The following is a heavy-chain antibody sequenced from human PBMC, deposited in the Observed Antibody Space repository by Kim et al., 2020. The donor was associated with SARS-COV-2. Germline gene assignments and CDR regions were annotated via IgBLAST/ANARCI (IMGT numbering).Heavy chain of an antibody. V-gene: IGHV4-39*01. CDR3: ARQTYYYDSSSFYYDY. Sequence: SETLSLTCTVSGGSISGSTFYWGWIRQPPGKGLEWIGSIYYTGSTSYNPSLKSRVTISIDTSKNQFSLKLSSVTAADTAVYYCARQTYYYDSSSFYYDY. D-gene: IGHD3-22*01. CDR1: GGSISGSTFY. J-gene: IGHJ4*01. CDR2: IYYTGST.